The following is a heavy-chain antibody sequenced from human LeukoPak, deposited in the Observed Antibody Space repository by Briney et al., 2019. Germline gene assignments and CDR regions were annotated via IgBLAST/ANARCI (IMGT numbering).Heavy chain of an antibody. CDR2: INPNSGGT. D-gene: IGHD6-19*01. CDR3: ARVDQYSRGWYYFDY. Sequence: ASVKVSCQASGYTFTGYYMHWVRQAPGQGLEWMGWINPNSGGTNYAQKFQGRVTMTRHTSISTAYMELSRLRSDDTAVYYCARVDQYSRGWYYFDYWGQGTLVTVSS. CDR1: GYTFTGYY. J-gene: IGHJ4*02. V-gene: IGHV1-2*02.